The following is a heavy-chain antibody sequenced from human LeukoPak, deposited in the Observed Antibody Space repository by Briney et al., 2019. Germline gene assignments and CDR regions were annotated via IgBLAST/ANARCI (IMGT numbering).Heavy chain of an antibody. CDR3: ARSTGLRSSYYFDY. D-gene: IGHD4-17*01. J-gene: IGHJ4*02. Sequence: SETLSLTCTVSGGSISSYYWSWIRQPPGKGLEWIGSIYYSGNTYYNPSLKSRVTISVDTSKNQFSLKLSSVTAADTAVYYCARSTGLRSSYYFDYWGQGTLVTVSS. CDR1: GGSISSYY. V-gene: IGHV4-59*12. CDR2: IYYSGNT.